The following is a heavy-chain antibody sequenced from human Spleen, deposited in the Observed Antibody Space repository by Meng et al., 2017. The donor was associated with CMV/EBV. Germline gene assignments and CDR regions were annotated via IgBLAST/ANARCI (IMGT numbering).Heavy chain of an antibody. CDR1: GGSFSGYY. D-gene: IGHD1-7*01. CDR2: INHSGST. CDR3: ARELYNWNYVAH. J-gene: IGHJ4*02. V-gene: IGHV4-34*01. Sequence: SETLSLTCAVYGGSFSGYYWSWIRQPPGKGLEWIGEINHSGSTNYNPSLKSRVTISVDTSKNQFSLKLSSVTAADTAVYYCARELYNWNYVAHWGQGTLVTVSS.